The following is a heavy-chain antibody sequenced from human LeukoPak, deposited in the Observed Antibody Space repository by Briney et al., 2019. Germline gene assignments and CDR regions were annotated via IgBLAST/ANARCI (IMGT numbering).Heavy chain of an antibody. CDR2: IYYSGST. D-gene: IGHD3-10*01. J-gene: IGHJ3*02. V-gene: IGHV4-61*08. CDR3: ARKGLLWFGESPDAFDI. Sequence: SETLSLTCTVSGGSISSGGYYWTWIRQHPGKGLEWIGYIYYSGSTNYNPSLKSRVTISVDTSKNQFSLKLSSATAADTAVYYCARKGLLWFGESPDAFDIWGQGTMVTVPS. CDR1: GGSISSGGYY.